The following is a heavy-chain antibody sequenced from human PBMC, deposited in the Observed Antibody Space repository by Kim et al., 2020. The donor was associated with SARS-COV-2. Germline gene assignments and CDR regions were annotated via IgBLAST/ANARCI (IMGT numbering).Heavy chain of an antibody. D-gene: IGHD4-17*01. V-gene: IGHV3-23*01. Sequence: DRVKGRFTVSRDNSRNTLHLQMNSLRAEDTAIYYCAKDAENTYGSSYFDCWGQGALVTVSS. J-gene: IGHJ4*02. CDR3: AKDAENTYGSSYFDC.